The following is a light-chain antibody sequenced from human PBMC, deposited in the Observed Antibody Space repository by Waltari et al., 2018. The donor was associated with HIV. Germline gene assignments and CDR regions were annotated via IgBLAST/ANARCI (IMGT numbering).Light chain of an antibody. J-gene: IGLJ3*02. CDR1: SSDVGGYNY. CDR3: SSYTSSSTRV. Sequence: QSALTQPASVSGSPGQSITISCTGTSSDVGGYNYHSWYQQHPGKAPKLMIYDVSNRPSGVSNRFSGSKSGNTASLTISGLQAEDEADYYCSSYTSSSTRVFGGGTKLTVL. V-gene: IGLV2-14*01. CDR2: DVS.